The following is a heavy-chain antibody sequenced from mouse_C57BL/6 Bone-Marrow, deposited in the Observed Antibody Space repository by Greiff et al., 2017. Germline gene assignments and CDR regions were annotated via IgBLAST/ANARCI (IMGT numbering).Heavy chain of an antibody. Sequence: EVQRVQSGGGLVKPGGSLKLSCTASGFTFSDYGMHWVRQAPGKGLEWVAYIRSGSSTIYYADTVKGRFTITGDTAMNTLFLQMTSLRSEDTSIYYCARLGFADWGQGTLVTVSA. J-gene: IGHJ3*01. CDR3: ARLGFAD. CDR2: IRSGSSTI. CDR1: GFTFSDYG. V-gene: IGHV5-17*01.